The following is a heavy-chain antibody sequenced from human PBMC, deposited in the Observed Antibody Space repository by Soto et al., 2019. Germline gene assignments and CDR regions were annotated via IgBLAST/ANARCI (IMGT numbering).Heavy chain of an antibody. J-gene: IGHJ5*02. CDR3: ARDLIGYCSGGSCSNWFDP. Sequence: GGSLRLSCAASGFTFSSYAMHWVRQAPGKGLEWVAVISYDGSNKYYADSVKGRFTISRDNSKNTLYLQMNSLRAEDTAVYYCARDLIGYCSGGSCSNWFDPWGQGTLVTVSS. D-gene: IGHD2-15*01. CDR2: ISYDGSNK. CDR1: GFTFSSYA. V-gene: IGHV3-30-3*01.